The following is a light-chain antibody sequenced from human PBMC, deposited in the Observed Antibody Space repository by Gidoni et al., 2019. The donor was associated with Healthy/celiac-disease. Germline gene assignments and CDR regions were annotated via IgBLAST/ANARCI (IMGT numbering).Light chain of an antibody. V-gene: IGKV3-11*01. CDR3: QQRSNWPPWT. CDR1: QSVSSY. Sequence: EIVLTQYPATLFLSPGESATLSCRASQSVSSYLAWYQQKPGQAPRLLIYDASTRATGIPARFSGSGSGTDFTLTISSLEPEDFAVYYCQQRSNWPPWTFGQGTKVEIK. J-gene: IGKJ1*01. CDR2: DAS.